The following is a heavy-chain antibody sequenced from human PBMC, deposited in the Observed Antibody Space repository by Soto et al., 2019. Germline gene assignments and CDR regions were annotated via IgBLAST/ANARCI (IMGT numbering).Heavy chain of an antibody. D-gene: IGHD1-1*01. Sequence: QVHLVQSGAEVKKPGASVKVSCQGSGYAFTTYGITWVRQAPGQGLEWMGWISAHNGNTNYAQKLQGRVTVTRDTSTSIAYMELRSLRYDDTAVYYCARGGYGDYWGQGALGTVSS. CDR1: GYAFTTYG. J-gene: IGHJ4*02. CDR3: ARGGYGDY. V-gene: IGHV1-18*01. CDR2: ISAHNGNT.